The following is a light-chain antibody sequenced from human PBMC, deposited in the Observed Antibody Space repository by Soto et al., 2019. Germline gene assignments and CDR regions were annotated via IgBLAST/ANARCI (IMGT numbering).Light chain of an antibody. J-gene: IGKJ1*01. Sequence: DIQLTQSPSTVSASVGDRFAITCRASRSIINWLAWYQQKSGKGPKLLIYKASNLQTGVPSRFSGSGYGTEFTLTISSLQPDDVATYYCQQYSDHWTFGQGTKVDIK. CDR2: KAS. CDR1: RSIINW. V-gene: IGKV1-5*03. CDR3: QQYSDHWT.